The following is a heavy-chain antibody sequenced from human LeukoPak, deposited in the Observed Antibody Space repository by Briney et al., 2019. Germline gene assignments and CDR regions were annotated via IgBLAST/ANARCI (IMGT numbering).Heavy chain of an antibody. CDR2: INPNSGGT. Sequence: ASVKVSCKASGYTFTGYCMHWVRQAPGQGLEWMGWINPNSGGTNYAQKFQGRVTMTRDTSISTAYMELSRLRSDDTAVYYCARAPGTIAARDYWGQGTLVTVSS. CDR1: GYTFTGYC. J-gene: IGHJ4*02. CDR3: ARAPGTIAARDY. V-gene: IGHV1-2*02. D-gene: IGHD6-13*01.